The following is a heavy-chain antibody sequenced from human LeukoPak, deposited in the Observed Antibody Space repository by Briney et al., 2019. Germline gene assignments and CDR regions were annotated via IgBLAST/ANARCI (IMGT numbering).Heavy chain of an antibody. D-gene: IGHD5-18*01. J-gene: IGHJ4*02. Sequence: GGSLRLSCAASGFTFSSYAMSWVRQAPGQGLEWVSTVSTTGGITYYADSMKGRFTISRDNSKNTLYLQVDSLRAEDTAVYYCAKSPGYDHGRLECWGQGTLVTVSS. CDR1: GFTFSSYA. CDR2: VSTTGGIT. V-gene: IGHV3-23*01. CDR3: AKSPGYDHGRLEC.